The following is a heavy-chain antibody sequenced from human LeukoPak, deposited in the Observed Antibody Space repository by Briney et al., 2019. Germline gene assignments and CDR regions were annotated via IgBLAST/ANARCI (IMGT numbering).Heavy chain of an antibody. CDR3: ARRKDAFDI. V-gene: IGHV4-59*01. J-gene: IGHJ3*02. Sequence: SETLSLTCTVSGGSISSYYWSWIRQPPGKRLEWIGYIYYSGSTNYNPSLKSRVTISVDTSKNQFSLKLSSVTAADTAVYYCARRKDAFDIWGQGTMVTVSS. CDR2: IYYSGST. CDR1: GGSISSYY.